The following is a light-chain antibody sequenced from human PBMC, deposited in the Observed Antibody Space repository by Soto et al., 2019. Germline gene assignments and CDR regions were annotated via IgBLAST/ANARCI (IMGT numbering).Light chain of an antibody. CDR2: GAS. Sequence: EIVLTQSPGTLSLSPGERATLSCRASQSVSSNYLAWYQLKPDQAPRLLIYGASNRATGIPDRFSGSGSGTDFTLTISRLEPEDFAVYYCQQYGSSPPVTFGGGTKVEIK. V-gene: IGKV3-20*01. J-gene: IGKJ4*01. CDR1: QSVSSNY. CDR3: QQYGSSPPVT.